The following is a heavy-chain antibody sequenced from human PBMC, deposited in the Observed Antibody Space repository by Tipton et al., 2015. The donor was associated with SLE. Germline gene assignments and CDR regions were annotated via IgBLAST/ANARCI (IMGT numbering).Heavy chain of an antibody. CDR2: IYYSGST. V-gene: IGHV4-59*11. D-gene: IGHD6-13*01. J-gene: IGHJ5*02. CDR1: GGSISSHY. Sequence: TLSLTCTVSGGSISSHYWSWIRQPPGKGLEWIGYIYYSGSTNYNPSLKSRVTISVDTSKKQFSLKLSSVTAADTAVYYCASVTAAGGWFDPWGQGTLVTVSS. CDR3: ASVTAAGGWFDP.